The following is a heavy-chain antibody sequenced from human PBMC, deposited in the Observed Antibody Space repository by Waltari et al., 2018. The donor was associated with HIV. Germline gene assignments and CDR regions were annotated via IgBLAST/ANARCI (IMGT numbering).Heavy chain of an antibody. Sequence: VQLVESGGGLVQLGGSLMLSCLAPGFTFRRFWLRWLRTATGKGLEWGSNINQDGSEIYYVDFVKGRFTISRDNAKNSLYLQMNSLRAEDTAVYFCARRGGRSSPLGYWGQGTLVTVSS. J-gene: IGHJ4*02. V-gene: IGHV3-7*01. CDR3: ARRGGRSSPLGY. CDR1: GFTFRRFW. CDR2: INQDGSEI. D-gene: IGHD6-13*01.